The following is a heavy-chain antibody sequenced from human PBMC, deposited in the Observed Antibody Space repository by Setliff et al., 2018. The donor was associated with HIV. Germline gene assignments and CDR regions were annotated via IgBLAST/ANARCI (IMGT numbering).Heavy chain of an antibody. J-gene: IGHJ4*01. Sequence: PGGSLRLSCAASGFTFYNYAMYWVRQAPGKGLEWVSGILGGENDPTYYADSVKGRFTISRDNSKNTMYLQMNSLRVEDTAVYYCTKRTGNGWSHTDYWGHGTLVTVSS. CDR1: GFTFYNYA. CDR3: TKRTGNGWSHTDY. V-gene: IGHV3-23*01. CDR2: ILGGENDPT. D-gene: IGHD6-19*01.